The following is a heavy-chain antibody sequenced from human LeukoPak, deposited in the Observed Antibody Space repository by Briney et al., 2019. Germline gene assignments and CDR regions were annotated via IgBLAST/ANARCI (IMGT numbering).Heavy chain of an antibody. CDR2: IKQDGSEK. J-gene: IGHJ4*02. CDR1: RFTFSSYW. Sequence: GGSLRLSCAASRFTFSSYWMSWVRQAPGKGLEWVANIKQDGSEKYCVDSVKGRFTISRDNAKNSLYLQMNSLRAEDTAVYYCARHGGDDSSGYYYSYFDYWGQGTLVTVSS. V-gene: IGHV3-7*01. D-gene: IGHD3-22*01. CDR3: ARHGGDDSSGYYYSYFDY.